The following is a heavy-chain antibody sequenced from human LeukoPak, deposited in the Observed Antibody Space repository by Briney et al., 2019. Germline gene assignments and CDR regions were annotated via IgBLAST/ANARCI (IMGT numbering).Heavy chain of an antibody. V-gene: IGHV3-23*01. D-gene: IGHD6-13*01. Sequence: GGSLRLSCAASGFTFSSYAMSWVRQAPGKGLEWVSAISGSGGSRYYADSVKGRFTISRDNSKNTLYLQMNSLRAEDTAVYYCANHRSSFFDAFDIWGQGTMVTVSS. J-gene: IGHJ3*02. CDR2: ISGSGGSR. CDR3: ANHRSSFFDAFDI. CDR1: GFTFSSYA.